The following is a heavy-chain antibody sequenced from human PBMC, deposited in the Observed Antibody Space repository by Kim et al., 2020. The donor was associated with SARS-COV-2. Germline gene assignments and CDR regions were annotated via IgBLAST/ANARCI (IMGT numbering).Heavy chain of an antibody. CDR1: GGSFSGYY. Sequence: SETLSLTCAVYGGSFSGYYWSWIRQPPGKGLEWIGEINHSGSTNYNPSLKSRVTISVDTSKNQFSLKLSSVTAADTAVYYCARGREQQRYPNFFDYWGQGTLVTVSS. V-gene: IGHV4-34*01. CDR2: INHSGST. J-gene: IGHJ4*02. D-gene: IGHD6-25*01. CDR3: ARGREQQRYPNFFDY.